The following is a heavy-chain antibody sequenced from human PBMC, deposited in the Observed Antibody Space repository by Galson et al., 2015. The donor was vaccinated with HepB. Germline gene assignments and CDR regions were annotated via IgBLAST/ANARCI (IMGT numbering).Heavy chain of an antibody. V-gene: IGHV3-48*01. J-gene: IGHJ2*01. D-gene: IGHD4-17*01. CDR1: GFTFSSYS. CDR2: ISSSSSTI. CDR3: ATTTVTLYSWYFDL. Sequence: SCAASGFTFSSYSMTWVRQAPGKGLEWVSYISSSSSTIYYADSVKGRFTISRDNAKNSLYLQMNSLRAEDTAVYYCATTTVTLYSWYFDLWGRGTLVTVSS.